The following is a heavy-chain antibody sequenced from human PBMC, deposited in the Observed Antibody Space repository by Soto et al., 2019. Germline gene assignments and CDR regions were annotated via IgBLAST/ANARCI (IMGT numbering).Heavy chain of an antibody. V-gene: IGHV4-61*01. Sequence: LSLTCTVSGGSVSSGNYYWSWIRQPPGKGLDWIGYIYYTGRTNYNPSLKSRVTMSLDTSKNQFSLKLDSVTAADTAIYYCAGMPVTTTNWLDPWGQGTLVTVSS. D-gene: IGHD3-22*01. CDR3: AGMPVTTTNWLDP. CDR1: GGSVSSGNYY. CDR2: IYYTGRT. J-gene: IGHJ5*02.